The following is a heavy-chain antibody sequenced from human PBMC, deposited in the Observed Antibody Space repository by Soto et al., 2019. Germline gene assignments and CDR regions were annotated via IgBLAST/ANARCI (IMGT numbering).Heavy chain of an antibody. Sequence: QITLKESGPTLVKPTQTLTLTCTFSGFSLSTNGVGVGWIRQPPRKALEWLAVIYWDDDKGYSPSLKSRLSTXKXTXXNQVVLTMTSMDPVDTATYYCAHRTLKAYSSSWYVWGQGTLVTVSS. CDR3: AHRTLKAYSSSWYV. CDR1: GFSLSTNGVG. V-gene: IGHV2-5*02. CDR2: IYWDDDK. J-gene: IGHJ4*02. D-gene: IGHD6-13*01.